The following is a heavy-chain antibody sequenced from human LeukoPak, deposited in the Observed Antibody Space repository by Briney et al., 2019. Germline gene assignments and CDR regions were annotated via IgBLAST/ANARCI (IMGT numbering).Heavy chain of an antibody. CDR3: ARGRGVSMFFY. D-gene: IGHD3-10*01. Sequence: PSETLSLTCTVSGASISSYYWNWIRQPPGKGLEWIEYIYSSGSTNYNTSLKSRVTISVDTSKNQFSLKLSSVTAADTAVYYCARGRGVSMFFYWGQGTLVTVSS. CDR2: IYSSGST. CDR1: GASISSYY. J-gene: IGHJ4*02. V-gene: IGHV4-59*01.